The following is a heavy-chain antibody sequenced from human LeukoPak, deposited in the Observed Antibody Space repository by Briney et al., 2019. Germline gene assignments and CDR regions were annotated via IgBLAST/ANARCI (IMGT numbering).Heavy chain of an antibody. Sequence: SETLSLTCAVYGGSFSGYYWSWIRQPPGKGLEWIGEINHSGSTNYNPSLKSRVTISVDTSKNQFSLKLSSVTAADTAVYYCARGRVPRSSTSCYHAWFDPWGQGTLVTVSS. CDR1: GGSFSGYY. D-gene: IGHD2-2*01. CDR2: INHSGST. V-gene: IGHV4-34*01. J-gene: IGHJ5*02. CDR3: ARGRVPRSSTSCYHAWFDP.